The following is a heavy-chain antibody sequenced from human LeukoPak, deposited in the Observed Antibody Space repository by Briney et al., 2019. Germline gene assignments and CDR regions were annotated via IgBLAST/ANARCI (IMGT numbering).Heavy chain of an antibody. V-gene: IGHV3-7*01. Sequence: GGSLRLSCAASGFTFSSYWMSWVRQAPGKGLEWVANIKQGGSEKYYVDSVKGRFTISRDNAKNSLYLQMNSLRAEDTAVYYCARDRWELNYYYYGMDVWGQGTTVTVSS. CDR2: IKQGGSEK. CDR1: GFTFSSYW. D-gene: IGHD1-26*01. J-gene: IGHJ6*02. CDR3: ARDRWELNYYYYGMDV.